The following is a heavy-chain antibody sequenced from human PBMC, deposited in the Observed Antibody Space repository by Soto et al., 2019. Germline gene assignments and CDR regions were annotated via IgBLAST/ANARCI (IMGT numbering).Heavy chain of an antibody. CDR3: AKILSHDTADDAFDI. Sequence: GGSLRLSCAASGFTFSSYAMSWVRQAPGKGLEWVSAISGSGGSTYYADSVKGRFTISRDNSKNTLYLQMNSLRAEDTAFYYGAKILSHDTADDAFDIWGQGTMVTVSS. V-gene: IGHV3-23*01. CDR2: ISGSGGST. D-gene: IGHD5-18*01. J-gene: IGHJ3*02. CDR1: GFTFSSYA.